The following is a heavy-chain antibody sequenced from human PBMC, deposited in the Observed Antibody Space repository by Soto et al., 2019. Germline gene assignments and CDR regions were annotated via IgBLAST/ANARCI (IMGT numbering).Heavy chain of an antibody. J-gene: IGHJ6*02. CDR3: ARRIAVAGEYYYGMDV. CDR2: IYHSGST. CDR1: GGSISSSNW. Sequence: SETLSLTCAVSGGSISSSNWWSWVRQPPGKGLEWIGEIYHSGSTNYNPSLKSRVTISVDKSKNQFSLKLSSVTAADTAVYYCARRIAVAGEYYYGMDVWGQGTTVTVSS. D-gene: IGHD6-19*01. V-gene: IGHV4-4*02.